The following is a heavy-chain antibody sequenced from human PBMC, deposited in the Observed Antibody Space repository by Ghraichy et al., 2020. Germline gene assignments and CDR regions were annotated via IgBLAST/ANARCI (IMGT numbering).Heavy chain of an antibody. D-gene: IGHD3-9*01. CDR3: ARDWDSSLRYPWCY. Sequence: ASVKVSCKASGYTFTSYGISWVRQAPGQGLEWMGWISAYNGNTNYAQKLQGRVTMTTDTSTSTAYMELRSLRSDDTAVYYCARDWDSSLRYPWCYWGQGTLVTVSS. J-gene: IGHJ4*02. CDR1: GYTFTSYG. V-gene: IGHV1-18*04. CDR2: ISAYNGNT.